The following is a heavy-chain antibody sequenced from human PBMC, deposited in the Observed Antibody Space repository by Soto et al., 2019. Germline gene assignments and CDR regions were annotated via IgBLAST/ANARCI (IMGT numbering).Heavy chain of an antibody. V-gene: IGHV3-23*01. CDR1: GFTFSSYA. CDR3: AKEVVVITGPFDY. CDR2: ISGSGGST. J-gene: IGHJ4*02. Sequence: LRLSCAASGFTFSSYAMSWVRQAPGKGLEWVSAISGSGGSTYYADSVKGRFTISRDNSKNTLYLQMNGLRAEDTAVYYCAKEVVVITGPFDYWGQGTLVTVSS. D-gene: IGHD3-22*01.